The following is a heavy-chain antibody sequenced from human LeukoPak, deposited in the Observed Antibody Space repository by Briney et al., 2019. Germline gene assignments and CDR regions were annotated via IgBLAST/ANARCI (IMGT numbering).Heavy chain of an antibody. D-gene: IGHD2-2*03. J-gene: IGHJ6*02. CDR2: ISGSGGST. Sequence: PGGSLRLSCAASGFTFSSYAMSWVRQAPGKGLEWVSAISGSGGSTYYADSVKGRLTISRDNSKNTLYLQMNSLRAEDTAVYYCAKSGYCSSTSCYGHYYYYYGMDVWGQGTTVTVSS. CDR3: AKSGYCSSTSCYGHYYYYYGMDV. V-gene: IGHV3-23*01. CDR1: GFTFSSYA.